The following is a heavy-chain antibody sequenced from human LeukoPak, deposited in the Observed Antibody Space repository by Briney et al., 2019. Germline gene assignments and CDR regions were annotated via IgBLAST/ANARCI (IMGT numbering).Heavy chain of an antibody. D-gene: IGHD4-11*01. Sequence: ASVKVSCKASGYTFTGYYMHWVRQAPGQGLEWMGWINPNSGGTNYAQKFQGRVTMTRDTSISTAYMELSRLRSDDTAVYYCARPHLYTYNWFDPWGQGTLVTVSS. CDR2: INPNSGGT. CDR1: GYTFTGYY. CDR3: ARPHLYTYNWFDP. J-gene: IGHJ5*02. V-gene: IGHV1-2*02.